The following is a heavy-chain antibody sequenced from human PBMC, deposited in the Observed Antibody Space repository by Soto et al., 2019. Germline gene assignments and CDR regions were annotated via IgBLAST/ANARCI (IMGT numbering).Heavy chain of an antibody. CDR2: IAHDGHT. D-gene: IGHD1-26*01. CDR3: AGGRDYDY. Sequence: PSDTLSLTSDVSGCTITTSVLWSWLRRFPGNGLEWIGEIAHDGHTNYNPSLSGRVTMSVDLSNSQFSLNVASVNAADTAVYFCAGGRDYDYWGQGTLVTVS. CDR1: GCTITTSVL. J-gene: IGHJ4*02. V-gene: IGHV4-4*02.